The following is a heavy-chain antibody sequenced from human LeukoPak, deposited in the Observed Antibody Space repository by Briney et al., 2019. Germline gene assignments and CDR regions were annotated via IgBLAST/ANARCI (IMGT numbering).Heavy chain of an antibody. J-gene: IGHJ4*02. CDR2: TRNKANSYTT. D-gene: IGHD5-18*01. V-gene: IGHV3-72*01. CDR1: GFTFSDHH. Sequence: GGSLRLSCAASGFTFSDHHMDWVRQAPGKGLEWVGRTRNKANSYTTEYAASVEGRFIISRDDSRNSLYLQMNSLKTEDSAVYYCARVKAGGYSYGFDYWGQGILVTVSS. CDR3: ARVKAGGYSYGFDY.